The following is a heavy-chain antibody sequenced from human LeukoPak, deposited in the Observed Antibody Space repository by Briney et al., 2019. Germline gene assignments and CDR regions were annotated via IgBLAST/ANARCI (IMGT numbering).Heavy chain of an antibody. CDR2: ISSSSYT. D-gene: IGHD6-13*01. J-gene: IGHJ4*02. Sequence: PGGSLRLSCAASGFTFSDYYMSWIRQAPGKGLEWVSYISSSSYTNYADSVKGRFTISRDNAKNSLYLQMNSLRAEDTALYYCARGTLKAAATDFDYWGQGTLVTVSS. CDR1: GFTFSDYY. V-gene: IGHV3-11*05. CDR3: ARGTLKAAATDFDY.